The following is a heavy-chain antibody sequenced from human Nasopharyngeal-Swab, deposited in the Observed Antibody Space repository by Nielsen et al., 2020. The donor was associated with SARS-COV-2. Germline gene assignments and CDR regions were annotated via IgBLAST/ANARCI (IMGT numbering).Heavy chain of an antibody. CDR3: ARKKGAFDV. CDR1: GFTFSSYD. V-gene: IGHV3-13*01. J-gene: IGHJ3*01. CDR2: LGTAGNT. Sequence: GESLKISCAASGFTFSSYDMHWVRHGIGKSLELGSVLGTAGNTYYSGNVKGRFIISRENAKNSVYLQMNGLRPGDTAVYYCARKKGAFDVWGQGKMGTVCS.